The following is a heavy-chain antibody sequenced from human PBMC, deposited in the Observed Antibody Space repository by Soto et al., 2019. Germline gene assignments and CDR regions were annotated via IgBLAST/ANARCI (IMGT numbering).Heavy chain of an antibody. CDR2: INPSGGST. V-gene: IGHV1-46*01. Sequence: ASVKVSFKASGYTFTSYYIHWVRQAPGQGLECMGIINPSGGSTSYAQKFQGRVTMTRDTSTSTVYMELSSLRSEDTAVYYCARDVVRYSSSWYRSKGNWFDPWGQGTLVTVSS. J-gene: IGHJ5*02. D-gene: IGHD6-13*01. CDR1: GYTFTSYY. CDR3: ARDVVRYSSSWYRSKGNWFDP.